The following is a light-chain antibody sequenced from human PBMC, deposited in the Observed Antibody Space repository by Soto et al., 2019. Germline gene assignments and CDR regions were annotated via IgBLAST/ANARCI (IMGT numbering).Light chain of an antibody. CDR1: SSNIGAGYD. Sequence: QSVLTQPPSVSGAPGQRVTIPCTGSSSNIGAGYDVHWYQQFPGTAPKLLIYGNSXRXXXXXXXXSGSKSGTSASLAITGXXXXXXXXXXCQSYDSSLSASVFGGGTKLTVL. J-gene: IGLJ2*01. CDR3: QSYDSSLSASV. V-gene: IGLV1-40*01. CDR2: GNS.